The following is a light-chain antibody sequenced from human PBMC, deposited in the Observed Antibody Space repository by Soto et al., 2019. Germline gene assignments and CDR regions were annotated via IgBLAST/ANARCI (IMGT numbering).Light chain of an antibody. CDR2: DAS. CDR3: QQRSNWPPIT. Sequence: EIVLTQSAATLSLSPGERATLSCRASQSVSSYLAWYQQKPGQAPRLLIYDASNRATGIPARFSGSGSGTDFTLTISSLEPEDFAVYYCQQRSNWPPITFGKGTRLEIK. J-gene: IGKJ5*01. CDR1: QSVSSY. V-gene: IGKV3-11*01.